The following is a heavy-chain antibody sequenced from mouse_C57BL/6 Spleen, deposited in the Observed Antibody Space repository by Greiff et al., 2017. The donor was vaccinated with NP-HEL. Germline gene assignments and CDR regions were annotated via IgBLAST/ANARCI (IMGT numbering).Heavy chain of an antibody. Sequence: VQLQQPGAELVKPGASVKLSCKASGYTFTSYWMQWVKQRPGQGLEWIGEIDPSDSYTNYNQKFKGKATLTVDTSSSTAYMQLSSLTSEDSAVYYCARAPHYYGSSVYARDYWGQGTSVTVSS. CDR2: IDPSDSYT. J-gene: IGHJ4*01. CDR1: GYTFTSYW. CDR3: ARAPHYYGSSVYARDY. D-gene: IGHD1-1*01. V-gene: IGHV1-50*01.